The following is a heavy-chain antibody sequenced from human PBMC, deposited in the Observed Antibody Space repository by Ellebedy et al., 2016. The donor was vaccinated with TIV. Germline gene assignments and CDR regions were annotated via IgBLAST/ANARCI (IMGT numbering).Heavy chain of an antibody. CDR1: GFTFSRYG. D-gene: IGHD3-22*01. Sequence: GESLKISCAASGFTFSRYGLMWVRQAPGKGLEWVSDISGTGLSTYYADSVKGRFTISRDNAQTSLYLQMNNLRAEDTALYYCARMGSGYVASWGQGTRVTVSS. CDR3: ARMGSGYVAS. CDR2: ISGTGLST. V-gene: IGHV3-23*01. J-gene: IGHJ4*02.